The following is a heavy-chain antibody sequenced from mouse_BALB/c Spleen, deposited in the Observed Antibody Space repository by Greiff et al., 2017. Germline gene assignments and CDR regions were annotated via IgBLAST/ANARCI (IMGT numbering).Heavy chain of an antibody. CDR1: GFTFSDYY. CDR2: ISDGGSYT. CDR3: ARDRGIGYAMDY. V-gene: IGHV5-4*02. J-gene: IGHJ4*01. D-gene: IGHD2-14*01. Sequence: EVHLVESGGGLVKPGGSLKLSCAASGFTFSDYYMYWVRQTPEKRLEWVATISDGGSYTYYPDSVKGRFTISRDNAKNNLYLQMSSLKSEDTAMYYCARDRGIGYAMDYWGQGTSVTVSS.